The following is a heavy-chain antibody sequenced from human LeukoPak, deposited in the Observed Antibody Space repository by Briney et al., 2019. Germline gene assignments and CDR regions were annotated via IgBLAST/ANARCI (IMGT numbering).Heavy chain of an antibody. CDR3: ARDRNYYDSSGYYETDY. D-gene: IGHD3-22*01. CDR2: ISSSGRTI. V-gene: IGHV3-48*01. Sequence: PGGSLRLSCAASAFTFSSYSMNWVRQAPGKGLEWVSYISSSGRTIYYADSVKGRFTISRDNAKNSLYLQMNSLRAEDTAVYYCARDRNYYDSSGYYETDYWGQGTLVTVSS. CDR1: AFTFSSYS. J-gene: IGHJ4*02.